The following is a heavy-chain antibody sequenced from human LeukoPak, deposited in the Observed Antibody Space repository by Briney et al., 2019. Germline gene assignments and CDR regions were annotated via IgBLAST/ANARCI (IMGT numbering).Heavy chain of an antibody. CDR2: VSYDGTIK. D-gene: IGHD6-6*01. Sequence: GGSLRLSCAASGFTFSTYGMHWVRQAPRKGLEWVAVVSYDGTIKYYGDSVKGRFTISRDNSKNTLYLEMNSLRAEDTAFYYCARERLSSNAAFDYWGQGTLVTVSS. V-gene: IGHV3-30*19. CDR3: ARERLSSNAAFDY. CDR1: GFTFSTYG. J-gene: IGHJ4*02.